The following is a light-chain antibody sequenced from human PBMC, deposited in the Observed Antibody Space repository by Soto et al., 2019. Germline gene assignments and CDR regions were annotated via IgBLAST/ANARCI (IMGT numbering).Light chain of an antibody. J-gene: IGLJ1*01. CDR1: SSDVGTDNF. Sequence: QSALTQPRSVSGSPGQSVTISCTGTSSDVGTDNFVSWYQQHPGKAPKFMIYDVTKRPSGVPDRFSGSKSGNTASLTISGLQAEDEADYYCCSYVGSYTTDVFGTGTKLTVL. CDR3: CSYVGSYTTDV. V-gene: IGLV2-11*01. CDR2: DVT.